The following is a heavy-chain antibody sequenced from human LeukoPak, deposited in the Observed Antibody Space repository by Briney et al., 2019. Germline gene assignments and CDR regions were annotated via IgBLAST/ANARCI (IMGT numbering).Heavy chain of an antibody. V-gene: IGHV4-31*03. Sequence: SETLSLTCSVSGGSIKGVGFFWNWGRPHPGRGLEWVGHICYSGSTSYNPYVKSRVTISVDTSKNQFSLKLTAVTAADTAMYYCARLVLNYAFDIWGQGRMVSVCS. CDR1: GGSIKGVGFF. CDR3: ARLVLNYAFDI. CDR2: ICYSGST. J-gene: IGHJ3*02. D-gene: IGHD1-7*01.